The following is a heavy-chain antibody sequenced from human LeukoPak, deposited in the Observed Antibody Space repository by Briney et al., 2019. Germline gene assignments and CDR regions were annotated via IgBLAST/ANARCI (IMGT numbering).Heavy chain of an antibody. J-gene: IGHJ5*02. CDR1: GFTFSSYE. CDR3: ARGYRSTFNWFDP. V-gene: IGHV3-48*03. Sequence: GGSLRLSCAASGFTFSSYEMNWVRQAPGKGLEWVSYISTSGSTIYYADSVKGRFTISRDNAKNSLYLHMNSLRAEDTAVYYCARGYRSTFNWFDPWGQGTLVTVSS. D-gene: IGHD5-18*01. CDR2: ISTSGSTI.